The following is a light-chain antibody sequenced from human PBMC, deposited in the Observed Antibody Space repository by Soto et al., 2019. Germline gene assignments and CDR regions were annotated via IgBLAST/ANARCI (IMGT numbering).Light chain of an antibody. CDR2: KAS. Sequence: DIQMTQSPSTVSASVGDRVTITCRASQNINTWLAWYQQKPGKAPKLLILKASSLESGVPSRFSGSGSGTEFTLTISSLQPDDLAVYYCQHYNNWPFTFGQGTKVDIK. CDR1: QNINTW. J-gene: IGKJ2*01. V-gene: IGKV1-5*03. CDR3: QHYNNWPFT.